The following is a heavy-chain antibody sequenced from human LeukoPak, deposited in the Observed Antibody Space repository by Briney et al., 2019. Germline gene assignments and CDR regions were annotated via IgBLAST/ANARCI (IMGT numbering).Heavy chain of an antibody. CDR3: ARGGYDFVYNYYGMDV. Sequence: ASVKVSCKASGYTFTGYYMHWVRQAPRQGLEWMGRINPNSGGTNYAQKFQGRVTMTRDTSISTAYMELSRLRSDDTAVYYCARGGYDFVYNYYGMDVWGQGTTVTVSS. CDR1: GYTFTGYY. D-gene: IGHD3-3*01. V-gene: IGHV1-2*06. CDR2: INPNSGGT. J-gene: IGHJ6*02.